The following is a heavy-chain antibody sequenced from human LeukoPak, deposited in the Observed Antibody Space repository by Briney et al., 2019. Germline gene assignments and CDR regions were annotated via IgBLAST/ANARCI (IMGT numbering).Heavy chain of an antibody. J-gene: IGHJ4*02. CDR2: IYYSGST. CDR1: GGSISSYY. D-gene: IGHD3-9*01. V-gene: IGHV4-59*01. Sequence: SETLSLTCTVSGGSISSYYWSWIRQPPGKGLEWIGYIYYSGSTNYNPSLKSRVTISVDTSKNQFSLKLSSVTAAGTAVYYCARGPYYDILTGYSYHFDYWGQGTLVTVSS. CDR3: ARGPYYDILTGYSYHFDY.